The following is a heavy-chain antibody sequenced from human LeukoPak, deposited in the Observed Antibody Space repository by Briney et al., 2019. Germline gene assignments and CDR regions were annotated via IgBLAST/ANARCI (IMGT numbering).Heavy chain of an antibody. CDR1: GFTFSGYA. Sequence: PGGSLRLSCAASGFTFSGYAMSWVRQAPGKGLEWVSAISGSGGSTYYADSVKGRFTISRDNSKNPLYLQMNSLRAEDTAVYYCAKDLSYDYGGNSYYYYGMDVWGQGTTVTVSS. D-gene: IGHD4-23*01. CDR3: AKDLSYDYGGNSYYYYGMDV. CDR2: ISGSGGST. V-gene: IGHV3-23*01. J-gene: IGHJ6*02.